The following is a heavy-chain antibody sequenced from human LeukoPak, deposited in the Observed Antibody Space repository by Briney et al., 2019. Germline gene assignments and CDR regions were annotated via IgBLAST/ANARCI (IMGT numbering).Heavy chain of an antibody. D-gene: IGHD2-15*01. J-gene: IGHJ3*02. V-gene: IGHV4-34*01. CDR1: GGSFSGYY. CDR3: ARGPWWARPVRAFDI. CDR2: INHSGST. Sequence: PSETLSLTCAVYGGSFSGYYWSWIRQPPGKGLEWIGEINHSGSTNYNPSLKSRVTISVDTSKNQFSLKLSSVTAADTAVYYCARGPWWARPVRAFDIWGQGTMVTVSS.